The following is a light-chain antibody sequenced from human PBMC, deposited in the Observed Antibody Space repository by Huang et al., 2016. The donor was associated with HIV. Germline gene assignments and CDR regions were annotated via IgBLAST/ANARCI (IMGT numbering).Light chain of an antibody. CDR1: QDIGNY. V-gene: IGKV1-33*01. J-gene: IGKJ2*01. CDR2: DAS. Sequence: DIQMTQSPSSLSASIEDRVTFTFQASQDIGNYLNWYQQKPGKAPKFLIYDASSLQTGVPSRFSGSGSGTDFTFTISSLQPEDIATYYCQQYDSLPYTFGPGTKLEIK. CDR3: QQYDSLPYT.